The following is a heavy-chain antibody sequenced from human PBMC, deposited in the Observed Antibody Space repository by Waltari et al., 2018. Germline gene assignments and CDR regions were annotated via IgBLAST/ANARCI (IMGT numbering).Heavy chain of an antibody. D-gene: IGHD6-13*01. CDR1: GFTFSSYS. Sequence: EVQLVESGGGLVQPGGSLRLSCAASGFTFSSYSMNWVRQAPGKGLEWVSYISSSSSTIYSADSVKGRFTISRDNAKNSLYLQMNSLRAEDTAVYYCARDREAYSSSPHVDYWGQGTLVTVSS. J-gene: IGHJ4*02. CDR3: ARDREAYSSSPHVDY. CDR2: ISSSSSTI. V-gene: IGHV3-48*04.